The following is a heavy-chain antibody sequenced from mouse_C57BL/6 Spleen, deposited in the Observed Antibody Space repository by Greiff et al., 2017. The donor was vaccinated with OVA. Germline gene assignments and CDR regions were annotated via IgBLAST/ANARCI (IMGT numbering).Heavy chain of an antibody. CDR3: ARTTVVATDWYFDV. Sequence: DVKLVESGGGLVKPGGSLKLSCAASGFTFSSYTMSWVRQTPEKRLEWVATISGGGGNTYYPDSVKGRFTISRDNAKNTLYLQMSSLRSEDTALYYCARTTVVATDWYFDVWGTGTTVTVSS. D-gene: IGHD1-1*01. CDR2: ISGGGGNT. V-gene: IGHV5-9*01. J-gene: IGHJ1*03. CDR1: GFTFSSYT.